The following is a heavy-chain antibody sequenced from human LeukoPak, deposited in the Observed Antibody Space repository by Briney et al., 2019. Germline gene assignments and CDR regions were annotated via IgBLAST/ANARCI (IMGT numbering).Heavy chain of an antibody. V-gene: IGHV5-10-1*01. CDR2: IDPSDSYT. CDR3: ARKYGSGSPFDY. Sequence: GESLKISCKGSGYSFTSYWSSWVRQMPGKGLEWVGRIDPSDSYTNYSPSFQGHVTISADKSISTAYLQWSSLKASDTAMYYCARKYGSGSPFDYWGQGTLVTVSA. J-gene: IGHJ4*02. D-gene: IGHD3-10*01. CDR1: GYSFTSYW.